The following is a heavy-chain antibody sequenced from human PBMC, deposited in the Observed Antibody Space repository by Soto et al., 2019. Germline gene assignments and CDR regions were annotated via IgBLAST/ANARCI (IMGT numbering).Heavy chain of an antibody. Sequence: ASVKVSCKASGYTFTSYDINWVRQATGQGLEWMGWMNPNSGNTGYAQKFQGRVTMTRNTSISTAYMELSSLRSEDTAVYYCAAQEGQLAHLYFQHWGQGTLVTVSS. CDR2: MNPNSGNT. CDR3: AAQEGQLAHLYFQH. J-gene: IGHJ1*01. V-gene: IGHV1-8*01. D-gene: IGHD6-13*01. CDR1: GYTFTSYD.